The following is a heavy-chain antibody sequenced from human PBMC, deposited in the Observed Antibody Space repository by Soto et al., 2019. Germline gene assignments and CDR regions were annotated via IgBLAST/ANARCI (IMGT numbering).Heavy chain of an antibody. Sequence: EVQLVESGGGLIQPGGSLRLSCVASVFSVSNNYMSWVRQAPGKGLEWVSVIYSDGSTCYADSVKGRFTISRDNSRNTVYLQTNSLRAEDTAVYYCARGGGVAVRPHYYYYGMDVWGQGTTVTVSS. J-gene: IGHJ6*02. D-gene: IGHD6-6*01. CDR1: VFSVSNNY. CDR2: IYSDGST. CDR3: ARGGGVAVRPHYYYYGMDV. V-gene: IGHV3-53*01.